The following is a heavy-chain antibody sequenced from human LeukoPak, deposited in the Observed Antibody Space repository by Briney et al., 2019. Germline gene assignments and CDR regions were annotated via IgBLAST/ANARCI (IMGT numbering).Heavy chain of an antibody. CDR3: ARDRVPNRFDP. CDR1: GGSISSSSYY. CDR2: IYYSGST. Sequence: SETLSLTCTVSGGSISSSSYYWGWIRQPPGKGLEWIGSIYYSGSTYYNPSLKSRVTISVDTSKNQFSLKLSSVTAADTAVYYCARDRVPNRFDPWGQGTLVTVSS. J-gene: IGHJ5*02. D-gene: IGHD1-1*01. V-gene: IGHV4-39*07.